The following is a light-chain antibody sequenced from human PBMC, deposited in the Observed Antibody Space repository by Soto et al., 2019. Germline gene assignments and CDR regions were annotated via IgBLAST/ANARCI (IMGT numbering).Light chain of an antibody. CDR1: QSFSSY. CDR3: HQRQSWPRT. Sequence: EIVLTQSPATLSLSPGERATLSCRASQSFSSYLSWYQQKPGQAPRLLIYGASTRATDIPTRFSGSGSGTDFTLTISDVQPEDFALYYCHQRQSWPRTFGQGTKVDIK. V-gene: IGKV3-11*01. CDR2: GAS. J-gene: IGKJ1*01.